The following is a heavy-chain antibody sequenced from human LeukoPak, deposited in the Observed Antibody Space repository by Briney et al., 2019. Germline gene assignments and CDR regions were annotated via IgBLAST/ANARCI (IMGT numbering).Heavy chain of an antibody. CDR1: GFTFSSYW. CDR3: ARDRYGSVAGHGGFDY. J-gene: IGHJ4*02. Sequence: QPGGSLRLSCAASGFTFSSYWMHWVRQAPGKGLVWVAHINSDGSSTSYADSVKGRFTISRDNAKNTLYLQMNSLRAEDTAVYYCARDRYGSVAGHGGFDYWGQGTLVTVSS. CDR2: INSDGSST. V-gene: IGHV3-74*01. D-gene: IGHD6-19*01.